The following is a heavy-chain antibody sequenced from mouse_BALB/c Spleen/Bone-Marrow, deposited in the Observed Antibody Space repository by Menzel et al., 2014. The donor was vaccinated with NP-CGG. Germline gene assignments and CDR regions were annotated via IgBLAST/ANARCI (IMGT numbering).Heavy chain of an antibody. CDR1: GFNIKDTY. CDR2: IDPANGNT. J-gene: IGHJ2*01. D-gene: IGHD2-4*01. V-gene: IGHV14-3*02. CDR3: ARDHDYFFDY. Sequence: EVKLQESGAELVKPGASVKLSCTASGFNIKDTYMHWVKQRPEQGLEWIGWIDPANGNTKYDPNFQGKATITADTSSNTAYLQLSSLTSEDTAVYYCARDHDYFFDYWGQGTTLTVSS.